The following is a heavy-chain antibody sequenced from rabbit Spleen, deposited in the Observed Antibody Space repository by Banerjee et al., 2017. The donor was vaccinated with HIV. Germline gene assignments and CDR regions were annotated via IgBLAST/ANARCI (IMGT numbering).Heavy chain of an antibody. D-gene: IGHD8-1*01. CDR1: GFSFSSND. V-gene: IGHV1S47*01. Sequence: QEQLVESGGGLVKPEGSLKLSCTASGFSFSSNDYMCWVRQAPGKGLEWIGYIDPVFGITYYANWVNGRFSISRENAQNTVLLQMTSLTAADTATYFCARDGAGGSYFALWGPGTLVTVS. CDR3: ARDGAGGSYFAL. J-gene: IGHJ6*01. CDR2: IDPVFGIT.